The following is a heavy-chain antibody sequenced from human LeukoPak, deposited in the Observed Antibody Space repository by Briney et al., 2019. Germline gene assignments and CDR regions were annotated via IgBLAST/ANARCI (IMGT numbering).Heavy chain of an antibody. CDR2: ISSSSSTI. D-gene: IGHD2-8*01. CDR1: GFTFSSYS. J-gene: IGHJ4*02. Sequence: PGGSLRLSCAASGFTFSSYSMNRVRQAPGKGLEWVSYISSSSSTIYYADSVKGRFTISRDNAKNSLYLQMNSLRAEDTAVYYCARGNGQRGFDYWGQGTLVTVSS. CDR3: ARGNGQRGFDY. V-gene: IGHV3-48*01.